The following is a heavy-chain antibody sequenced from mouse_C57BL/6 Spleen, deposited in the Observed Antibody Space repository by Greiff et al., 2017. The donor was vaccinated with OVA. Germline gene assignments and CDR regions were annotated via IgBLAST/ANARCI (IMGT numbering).Heavy chain of an antibody. CDR1: GYTFTSYG. V-gene: IGHV1-81*01. Sequence: LVRPGASVKLSCKASGYTFTSYGISWVKQRTGQGLEWIGEIYPRSGNTYYNEKFKGKATLTADKSSSTAYMELRSLTSEDSAVYFCARRTTVDYYAMDYWGQGTSVTVSS. J-gene: IGHJ4*01. CDR3: ARRTTVDYYAMDY. CDR2: IYPRSGNT. D-gene: IGHD1-1*01.